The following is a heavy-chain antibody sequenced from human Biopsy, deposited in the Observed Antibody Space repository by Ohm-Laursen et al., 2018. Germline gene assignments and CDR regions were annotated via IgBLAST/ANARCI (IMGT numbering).Heavy chain of an antibody. Sequence: TLSLTCAVSGDPVTSDNYFWAWIRQPPGKGLEWIGSKHYRGGSYSNPSLRSRVAMSVDTAKNQISLTLASVTAADTAVYFCARHVVLTKPRRAFDIWGQGTVVTVSS. CDR3: ARHVVLTKPRRAFDI. CDR2: KHYRGGS. CDR1: GDPVTSDNYF. D-gene: IGHD2-21*02. V-gene: IGHV4-39*01. J-gene: IGHJ3*02.